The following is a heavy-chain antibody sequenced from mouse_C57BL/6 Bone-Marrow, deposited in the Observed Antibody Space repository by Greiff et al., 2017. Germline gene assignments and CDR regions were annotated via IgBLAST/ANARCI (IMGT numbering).Heavy chain of an antibody. J-gene: IGHJ2*01. CDR2: IHPNSGST. V-gene: IGHV1-64*01. Sequence: VQLQQPGAELVKPGASVKLSCKASGYTFTSYWMHWVKQRPGQGLEWIGMIHPNSGSTNYNEKFKSKATLTVDKSSSTAYMQLSSLTSEDAAVYYCARSWDAFFDYWGQGTTLTVSS. D-gene: IGHD4-1*01. CDR1: GYTFTSYW. CDR3: ARSWDAFFDY.